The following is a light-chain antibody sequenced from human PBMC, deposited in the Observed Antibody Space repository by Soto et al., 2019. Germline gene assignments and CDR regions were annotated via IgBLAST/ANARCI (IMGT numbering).Light chain of an antibody. CDR3: QRYNNWPLT. V-gene: IGKV3-15*01. CDR1: QGIGST. J-gene: IGKJ4*01. Sequence: EIELTQSPASLSVSPAERVTLSCRASQGIGSTLAWYQQKPGQTPRLLIYDSSTRAIRIPTRFSGSRSGTEFTLTISGLQSEDFAVYYCQRYNNWPLTFGGGTKVDIK. CDR2: DSS.